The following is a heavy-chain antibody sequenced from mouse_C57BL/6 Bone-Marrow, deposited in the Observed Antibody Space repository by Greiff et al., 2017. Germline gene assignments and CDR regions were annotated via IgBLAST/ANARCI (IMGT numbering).Heavy chain of an antibody. Sequence: EVQLVESGGDLVKPGGSLKLSCAASGFTFSSYGMSWVRQTPDKRLEWVATISSGGSYTYYPDSVKGRFTISRVNAKNTLYLQMSSLKSEDTAMYYCARGPTVVASDWYFDVWGTGTTVTVSS. J-gene: IGHJ1*03. V-gene: IGHV5-6*01. CDR1: GFTFSSYG. CDR2: ISSGGSYT. D-gene: IGHD1-1*01. CDR3: ARGPTVVASDWYFDV.